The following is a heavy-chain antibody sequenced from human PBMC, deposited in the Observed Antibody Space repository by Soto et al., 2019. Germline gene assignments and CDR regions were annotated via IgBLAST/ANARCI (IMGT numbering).Heavy chain of an antibody. CDR2: IKQDGSEK. V-gene: IGHV3-7*03. J-gene: IGHJ3*02. CDR3: ARTFPTGAFDI. Sequence: GGSLRLSCAASGFTFSSYWMSWVRQAPGKGLEWVANIKQDGSEKYYVDSVKGRFTISRDDAKNSLYLQMNSLRAEDTAVYYCARTFPTGAFDIWGQGTMVTVSS. CDR1: GFTFSSYW.